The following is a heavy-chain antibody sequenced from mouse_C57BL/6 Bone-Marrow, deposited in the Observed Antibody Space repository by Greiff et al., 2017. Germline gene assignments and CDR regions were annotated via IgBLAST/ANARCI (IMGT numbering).Heavy chain of an antibody. V-gene: IGHV1-47*01. CDR3: ERRGNDPYGKYYFDY. J-gene: IGHJ2*01. CDR2: FHPYNDDT. D-gene: IGHD1-1*01. Sequence: QVQLQQSGAELVKPGASVKMSCKASGYTFTTYPIEWMKQNHGKSLEWIGNFHPYNDDTKYNEKFKGKATLTVEKSSSTVYLELSRLTSDDSAVYYCERRGNDPYGKYYFDYWGQGTTRTVAS. CDR1: GYTFTTYP.